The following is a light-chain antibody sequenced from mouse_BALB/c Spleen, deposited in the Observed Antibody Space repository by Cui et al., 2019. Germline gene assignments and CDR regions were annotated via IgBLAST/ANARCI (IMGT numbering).Light chain of an antibody. J-gene: IGKJ5*01. CDR2: YAS. Sequence: DNLMTQSPAILSVSPGERVSFSCRASQSIGTSIHWYQQRTNGSPRLLIKYASESISGIPSRFSGSGSGTDYTLSINSVESEDIADYYCQQSNSWPLTFGAGTKLELK. CDR1: QSIGTS. V-gene: IGKV5-48*01. CDR3: QQSNSWPLT.